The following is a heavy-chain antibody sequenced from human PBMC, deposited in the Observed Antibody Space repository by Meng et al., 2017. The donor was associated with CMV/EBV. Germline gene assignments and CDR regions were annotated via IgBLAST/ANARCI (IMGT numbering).Heavy chain of an antibody. D-gene: IGHD6-6*01. J-gene: IGHJ6*02. CDR2: IIPILGTA. CDR1: GGTFSSYA. V-gene: IGHV1-69*05. CDR3: ARDSSSSPTAYYYGMDV. Sequence: SVKVSCKASGGTFSSYAISWVRQAPGQGLEWMGGIIPILGTANYAQKFQGRVTITTDESTSTAYMELSSLRSEDTAVYYCARDSSSSPTAYYYGMDVWGQGTTVTVSS.